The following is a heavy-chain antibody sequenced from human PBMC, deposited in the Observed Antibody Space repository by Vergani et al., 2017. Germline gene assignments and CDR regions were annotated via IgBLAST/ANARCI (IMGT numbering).Heavy chain of an antibody. D-gene: IGHD2-2*01. CDR3: ATLGGIVVVPAATDHYYYMDV. V-gene: IGHV1-69*01. CDR1: GGTFSSYA. CDR2: IIPIFGTA. Sequence: QAQLVQSGAEVKKPGSSVKVSCKASGGTFSSYAISWVRQAPGQGLEWMGGIIPIFGTANYAQKFQGRVTITADESTSTAYMELSSLRSEDTAVYYCATLGGIVVVPAATDHYYYMDVWGKGTTVTVSS. J-gene: IGHJ6*03.